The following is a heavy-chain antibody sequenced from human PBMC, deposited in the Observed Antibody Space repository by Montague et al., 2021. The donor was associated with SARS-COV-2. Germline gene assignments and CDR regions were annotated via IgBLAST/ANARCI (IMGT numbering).Heavy chain of an antibody. Sequence: SETLSLTCTVSGGSIRVSSYYWVWIRKPPGEGLEWIGSIYYGGTADYNPSLNSRVIISVDTSNNQFSLQLTSLTAEATAVYSCASRPLRTSCAKSYDNTFPRWGRRTMVTVSS. D-gene: IGHD3-9*01. CDR2: IYYGGTA. CDR3: ASRPLRTSCAKSYDNTFPR. V-gene: IGHV4-39*07. CDR1: GGSIRVSSYY. J-gene: IGHJ6*01.